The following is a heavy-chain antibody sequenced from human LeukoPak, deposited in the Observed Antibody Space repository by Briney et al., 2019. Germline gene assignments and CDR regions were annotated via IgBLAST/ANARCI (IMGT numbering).Heavy chain of an antibody. Sequence: GGSLRLSCAASGFTFSNYAMTWVRQAPGKGLEWVSVISGGGDSTYYADSVKGRFTISRDNSKNTVFLQMDSLRAEDTALSYCAKDSGYYVYVFDTCGQGTMVTVSS. CDR3: AKDSGYYVYVFDT. J-gene: IGHJ3*02. CDR1: GFTFSNYA. V-gene: IGHV3-23*01. CDR2: ISGGGDST. D-gene: IGHD3-10*02.